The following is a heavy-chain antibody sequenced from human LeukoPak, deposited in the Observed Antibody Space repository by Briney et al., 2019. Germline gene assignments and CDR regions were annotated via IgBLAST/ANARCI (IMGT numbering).Heavy chain of an antibody. V-gene: IGHV3-23*01. CDR1: GFTFSSYA. CDR3: VPLEISHNYDFWSGYPGSGY. Sequence: GGSLRLSCAASGFTFSSYAMSWVRQAPGKGLEWVSAISGSGGSTYYADSVKGRFTNSRDNSKNTLYLQMNSLRAGDTAVYYCVPLEISHNYDFWSGYPGSGYWGQGTLVTVSS. J-gene: IGHJ4*02. CDR2: ISGSGGST. D-gene: IGHD3-3*01.